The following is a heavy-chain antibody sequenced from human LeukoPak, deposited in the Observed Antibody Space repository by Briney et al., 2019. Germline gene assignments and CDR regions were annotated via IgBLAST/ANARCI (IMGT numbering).Heavy chain of an antibody. Sequence: GGSLRLSCAASGFTFSSYWMSWVRQAPGKGLEWVANIKQDGGEKYYVDSVKGRFTISRDNANNSMYLQMNSLRAEDTAVYYCARGGPFRDGYKVYWGQGTLVTVSS. D-gene: IGHD5-24*01. CDR3: ARGGPFRDGYKVY. J-gene: IGHJ4*02. CDR1: GFTFSSYW. CDR2: IKQDGGEK. V-gene: IGHV3-7*03.